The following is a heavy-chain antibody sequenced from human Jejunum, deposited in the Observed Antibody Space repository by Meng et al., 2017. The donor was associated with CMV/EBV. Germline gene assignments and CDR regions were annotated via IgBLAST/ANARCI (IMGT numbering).Heavy chain of an antibody. CDR3: ARGSIFVSFDS. V-gene: IGHV4-30-4*08. D-gene: IGHD3-3*01. Sequence: QVQLQDSGPGLVTPSQPLSLTCSVSGGSIGSGDDYWSWIRQPPGKGLEWIGYIHDTGSTYYNPSLKSRVDISLGTSRNHFSLTLSSVTAEDTAVYFCARGSIFVSFDSWGQGTLVTVFS. CDR2: IHDTGST. CDR1: GGSIGSGDDY. J-gene: IGHJ4*02.